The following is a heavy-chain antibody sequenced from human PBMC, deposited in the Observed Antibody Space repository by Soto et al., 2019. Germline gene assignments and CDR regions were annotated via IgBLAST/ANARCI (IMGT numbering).Heavy chain of an antibody. Sequence: ASVKVSCKASGYTFTSYAMHWVRQAPGQRLEWMGWINAGTGNTKYSQKFQGRVTITRDTSASTAYMELSSLRSEDTAVYYCARGSGWYYYGMDVWGQGTTVTVSS. CDR2: INAGTGNT. D-gene: IGHD6-19*01. V-gene: IGHV1-3*01. CDR3: ARGSGWYYYGMDV. CDR1: GYTFTSYA. J-gene: IGHJ6*02.